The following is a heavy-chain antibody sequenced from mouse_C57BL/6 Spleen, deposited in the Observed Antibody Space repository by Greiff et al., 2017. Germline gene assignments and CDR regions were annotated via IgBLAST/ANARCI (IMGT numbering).Heavy chain of an antibody. J-gene: IGHJ3*01. Sequence: QVQLQQPGAELVKPGASVKLSCKASGYTFTSYWMHWVKQRPGQGLEWIGMIHPNSGSTNYNEKFKSKATLTVDKSSSTAYMQLSSLTSEDSAVYYCATYYGSSYLAWFAYWGQGTLVTVSA. CDR2: IHPNSGST. D-gene: IGHD1-1*01. V-gene: IGHV1-64*01. CDR1: GYTFTSYW. CDR3: ATYYGSSYLAWFAY.